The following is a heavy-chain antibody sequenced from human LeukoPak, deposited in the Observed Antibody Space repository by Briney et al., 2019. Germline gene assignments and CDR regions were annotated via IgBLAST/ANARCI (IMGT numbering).Heavy chain of an antibody. J-gene: IGHJ6*03. D-gene: IGHD2-21*01. CDR3: ARVFDKDV. CDR2: IFTSGIT. CDR1: GGSISTYY. V-gene: IGHV4-4*07. Sequence: SETLSLTCTVSGGSISTYYWSWIRQPAGKGLEWIGRIFTSGITHYNPSLKSRVTMSIDTSKNQFSLRLSSVTAADTAVYYCARVFDKDVWSKGTTVTVSS.